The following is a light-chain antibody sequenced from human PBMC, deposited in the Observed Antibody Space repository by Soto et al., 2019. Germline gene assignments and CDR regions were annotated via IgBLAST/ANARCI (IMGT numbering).Light chain of an antibody. J-gene: IGKJ2*01. V-gene: IGKV3-20*01. Sequence: EIVLTQSPGTLSLSPGERATLSCRASQGVRSNYLAWYQQKPGQAPRLLIYGASSRASGIPDRFSGSGSGTDFTLTISRLEPDDFAVYSWQQYGTSPYTFGQGTKLEIK. CDR3: QQYGTSPYT. CDR2: GAS. CDR1: QGVRSNY.